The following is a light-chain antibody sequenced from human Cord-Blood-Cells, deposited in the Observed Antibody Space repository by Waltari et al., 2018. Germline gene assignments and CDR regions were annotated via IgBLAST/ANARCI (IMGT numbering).Light chain of an antibody. CDR3: QVWDSSSDHPV. J-gene: IGLJ2*01. CDR1: NIGSKS. Sequence: SYVLTPPPSVSVAPGKTARITCGGNNIGSKSVHRYQQKPGQAPVLVIYYDSDRPSGIPERFAGSNSGNTATLTISRVEAGDEADYYCQVWDSSSDHPVFGGGTKLTVL. V-gene: IGLV3-21*04. CDR2: YDS.